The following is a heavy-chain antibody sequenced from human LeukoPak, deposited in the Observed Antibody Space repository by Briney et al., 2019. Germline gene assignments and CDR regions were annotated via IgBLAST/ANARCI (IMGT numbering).Heavy chain of an antibody. CDR1: GFTFSSYW. CDR2: INSDGSST. J-gene: IGHJ5*02. V-gene: IGHV3-74*01. CDR3: ARVAACTMVRGCDWFDP. D-gene: IGHD3-10*01. Sequence: PGGSLRLSCAASGFTFSSYWMHWVRQAPGKGLVWVSRINSDGSSTSYADSVKGRFTISRDNAKNTLYLQMNSLRAEDTAVYYCARVAACTMVRGCDWFDPWGQGTLVTVSS.